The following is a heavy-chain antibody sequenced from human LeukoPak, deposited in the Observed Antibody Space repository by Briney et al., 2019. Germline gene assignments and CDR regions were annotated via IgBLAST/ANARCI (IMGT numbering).Heavy chain of an antibody. J-gene: IGHJ4*02. D-gene: IGHD2-15*01. Sequence: GGSLRLSCAASGFTFSNYNMNWVRQAPGKGLEWVSAISGSGGSTYYADSVKGRFTISRDNSKNTLYLQMNSLRAEDTAVYYCAKDKGYCSGGSCYSNYYFDYWGQGTLVTVSS. CDR3: AKDKGYCSGGSCYSNYYFDY. CDR1: GFTFSNYN. V-gene: IGHV3-23*01. CDR2: ISGSGGST.